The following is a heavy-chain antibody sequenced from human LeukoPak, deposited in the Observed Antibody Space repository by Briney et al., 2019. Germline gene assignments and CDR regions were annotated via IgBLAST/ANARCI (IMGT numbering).Heavy chain of an antibody. CDR1: GFSFKNFG. CDR2: VSGSGART. CDR3: AKIISPMWELYYFDY. V-gene: IGHV3-23*01. D-gene: IGHD1-26*01. J-gene: IGHJ4*02. Sequence: PGGSLRLSCTASGFSFKNFGMSWVRQAPGKGLEWVSGVSGSGARTSYADSVKGRFTISRDNSKNTLYLQMNSLRAEDTAVYYCAKIISPMWELYYFDYWGQGTLVTVSS.